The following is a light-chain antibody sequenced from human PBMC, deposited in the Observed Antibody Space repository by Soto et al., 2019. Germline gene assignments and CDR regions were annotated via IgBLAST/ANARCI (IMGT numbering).Light chain of an antibody. J-gene: IGKJ1*01. Sequence: DIVMTQSPDSLAVSLGERATINCKSSQSVFYSSNNKNYLDWCQQKPGQPPKLLIYWASTRESGVPDRFSGSGAGTAFTLTIISLQAEDVAVYYCQQYYSTLTWTFGQGTKVEIK. CDR1: QSVFYSSNNKNY. CDR3: QQYYSTLTWT. V-gene: IGKV4-1*01. CDR2: WAS.